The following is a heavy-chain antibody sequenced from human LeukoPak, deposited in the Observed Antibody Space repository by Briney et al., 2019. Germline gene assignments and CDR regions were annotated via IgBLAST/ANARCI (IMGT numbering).Heavy chain of an antibody. D-gene: IGHD3-22*01. CDR3: ARVRDTYYYDSSGQQFDY. CDR2: INHSGST. J-gene: IGHJ4*02. V-gene: IGHV4-34*01. CDR1: GGSFSGYY. Sequence: SETLSLTCAVYGGSFSGYYWSWIRQPPGKGLEWIGEINHSGSTNYNLSLKSRVTISVDTSKNQFSLKLSSVTAADTAVYYCARVRDTYYYDSSGQQFDYWGQGTLVTVSS.